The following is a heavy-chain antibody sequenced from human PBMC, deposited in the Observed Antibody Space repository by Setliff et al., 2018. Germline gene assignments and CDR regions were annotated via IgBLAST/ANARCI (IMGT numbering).Heavy chain of an antibody. Sequence: PGGSLRLSCAASGFTVSSNYMTWVRQAPGKGLEWVSLIYSDGSAYYADSVKGRFTISRDNSKNTLYLQMNSLRAEDTAVYYCAKDSRSGGTYPLVDFDVWGQGTMVTVSS. CDR3: AKDSRSGGTYPLVDFDV. J-gene: IGHJ3*01. V-gene: IGHV3-53*01. CDR2: IYSDGSA. CDR1: GFTVSSNY. D-gene: IGHD2-15*01.